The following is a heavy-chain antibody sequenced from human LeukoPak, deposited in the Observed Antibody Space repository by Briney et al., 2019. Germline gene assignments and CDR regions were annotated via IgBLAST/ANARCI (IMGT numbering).Heavy chain of an antibody. V-gene: IGHV4-59*01. Sequence: PSETLSLTCTVSGGSISNYYWSWIRQPPGKGLEWIGYIYYSGSTNYNLFFKSRVTISVDTSKNQFSLKLSSVTAADTAVCYCARGLTYYYDRSGFSPFDHWGQGTLVTVSS. CDR1: GGSISNYY. CDR3: ARGLTYYYDRSGFSPFDH. J-gene: IGHJ4*02. D-gene: IGHD3-22*01. CDR2: IYYSGST.